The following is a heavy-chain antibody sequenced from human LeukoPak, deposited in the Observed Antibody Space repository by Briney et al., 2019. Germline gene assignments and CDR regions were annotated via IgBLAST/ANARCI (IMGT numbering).Heavy chain of an antibody. J-gene: IGHJ4*02. CDR3: ARRGDFWSGYPSIDY. Sequence: ASVKVSCKASGYTFTSYGIGWVRQAPGQGLEWMGWISAYNGNTNYAQKLQGRVTMTTDTSTSTAYMELRSLRSDDTAVYYCARRGDFWSGYPSIDYWGQGTLVTVSS. CDR1: GYTFTSYG. V-gene: IGHV1-18*01. CDR2: ISAYNGNT. D-gene: IGHD3-3*01.